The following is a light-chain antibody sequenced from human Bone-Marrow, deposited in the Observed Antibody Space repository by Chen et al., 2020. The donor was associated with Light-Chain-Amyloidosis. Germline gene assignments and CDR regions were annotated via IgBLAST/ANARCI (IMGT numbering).Light chain of an antibody. V-gene: IGLV2-14*01. J-gene: IGLJ1*01. CDR3: SSYTITNTLV. CDR1: SSDVGGDNP. CDR2: EVT. Sequence: QSALTQPASVSGSPGQSITISCTGTSSDVGGDNPVSWYQQHPDKAPKLMIYEVTNRPSWVPDRFSGSKSDNTASLTISGLQTEDEAAYFCSSYTITNTLVFGSGPRVTVL.